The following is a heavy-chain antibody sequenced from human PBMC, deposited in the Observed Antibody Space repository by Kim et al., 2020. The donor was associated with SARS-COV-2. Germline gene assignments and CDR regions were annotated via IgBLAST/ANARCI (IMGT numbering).Heavy chain of an antibody. Sequence: SEKDYVDSVKGRFTISRDNAKNSLYRQMNSLRAEDTAVYYCARRGGLVDYWGQGTLVTVSS. J-gene: IGHJ4*02. V-gene: IGHV3-7*01. D-gene: IGHD3-9*01. CDR2: SEK. CDR3: ARRGGLVDY.